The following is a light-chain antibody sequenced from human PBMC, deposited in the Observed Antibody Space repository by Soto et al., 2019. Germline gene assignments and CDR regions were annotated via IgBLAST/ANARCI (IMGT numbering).Light chain of an antibody. CDR2: GNS. Sequence: QSVLTQPPSVSGAPGQRVTISCTGSSSNIGAGYDVHWYQQLPGTAPKLLIYGNSNRPSGVPDRFSGSKSATSASLAITGLQAEDEADYYCQSYESSLSGWVFGGGTKLTVL. CDR3: QSYESSLSGWV. V-gene: IGLV1-40*01. CDR1: SSNIGAGYD. J-gene: IGLJ3*02.